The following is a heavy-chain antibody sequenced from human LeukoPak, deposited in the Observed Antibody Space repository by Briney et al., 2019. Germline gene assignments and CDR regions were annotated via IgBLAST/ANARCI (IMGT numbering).Heavy chain of an antibody. J-gene: IGHJ4*02. CDR1: GGSFSGYY. Sequence: SETLSLTCAVDGGSFSGYYWSWIRQPPGKGLEWIGEINHSGSTNYNPSLKSRVTISVDTSKNQFSLKLSSVTAADTAVYYCARVRIAAAGTVDYWGQGTLVTVSS. CDR3: ARVRIAAAGTVDY. CDR2: INHSGST. D-gene: IGHD6-13*01. V-gene: IGHV4-34*01.